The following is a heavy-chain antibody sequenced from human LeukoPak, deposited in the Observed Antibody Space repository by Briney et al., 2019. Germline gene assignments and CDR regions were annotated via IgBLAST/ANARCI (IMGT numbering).Heavy chain of an antibody. CDR1: GFTFSSYW. J-gene: IGHJ3*02. CDR2: IKQDGSEK. CDR3: ASSIRPFSFDI. D-gene: IGHD3-3*02. Sequence: GGSLRLSCAASGFTFSSYWMHWVRQAPGKGLEWVANIKQDGSEKYYVDSVKGRFTISRDNAKNSLYLQMNSLRAEDTAVYYCASSIRPFSFDIWGQGTMVTVSS. V-gene: IGHV3-7*01.